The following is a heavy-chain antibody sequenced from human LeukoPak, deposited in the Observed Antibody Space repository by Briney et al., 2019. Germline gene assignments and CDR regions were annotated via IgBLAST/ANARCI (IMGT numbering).Heavy chain of an antibody. V-gene: IGHV4-39*01. CDR3: ARQKDDILTGLAFDI. Sequence: PSETLSLTCTVSGGSISSSSYYWGWIRQPPGKGLEWIGSICYSGSTYYNPSLKSRVTISVDTSKNQFSLKLSSVTAADTAVYYCARQKDDILTGLAFDIRGQGTMVTVSS. D-gene: IGHD3-9*01. CDR1: GGSISSSSYY. J-gene: IGHJ3*02. CDR2: ICYSGST.